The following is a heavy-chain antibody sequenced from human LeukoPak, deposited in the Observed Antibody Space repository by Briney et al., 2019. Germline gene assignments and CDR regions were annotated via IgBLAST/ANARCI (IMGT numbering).Heavy chain of an antibody. Sequence: GESLKIAWKRSGYSFTGYWIGWVRQMPEKGLEWIGIIYPGDSDTRYSPSFQGQVTISADKSISTDYLQWSSLKASDTAMYYCATSTPIYNGGSAIAQWGQGTLVTVSS. CDR2: IYPGDSDT. V-gene: IGHV5-51*01. CDR1: GYSFTGYW. J-gene: IGHJ4*02. CDR3: ATSTPIYNGGSAIAQ. D-gene: IGHD2-8*01.